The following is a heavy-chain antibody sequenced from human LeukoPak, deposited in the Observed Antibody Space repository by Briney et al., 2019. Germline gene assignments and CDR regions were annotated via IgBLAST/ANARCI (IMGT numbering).Heavy chain of an antibody. V-gene: IGHV4-4*07. J-gene: IGHJ6*02. CDR1: GDSISSFY. CDR3: ARDSRYDSSGYYYGDYYYYGMDV. CDR2: IYISGST. Sequence: SETLSLTCTVSGDSISSFYWSWVRQPAGKGLEWIGRIYISGSTNFNPSLKSRVTMSVDTSKNQFSLRLSPVTAADTAVYYCARDSRYDSSGYYYGDYYYYGMDVWGQGTTVTVSS. D-gene: IGHD3-22*01.